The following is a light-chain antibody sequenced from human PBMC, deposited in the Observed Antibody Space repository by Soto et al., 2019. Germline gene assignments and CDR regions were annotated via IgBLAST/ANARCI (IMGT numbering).Light chain of an antibody. J-gene: IGKJ5*01. CDR2: DAS. Sequence: EVVLTQSPDTLSLSPGERATLSCRALQSVRNNYLAWYQVRPGRAPRLLIYDASAKATAIPDRISGGGSGTDFTLTITGLEPEDLAVYYCQQYGSSPPFTFGQGTLLEIK. CDR1: QSVRNNY. V-gene: IGKV3-20*01. CDR3: QQYGSSPPFT.